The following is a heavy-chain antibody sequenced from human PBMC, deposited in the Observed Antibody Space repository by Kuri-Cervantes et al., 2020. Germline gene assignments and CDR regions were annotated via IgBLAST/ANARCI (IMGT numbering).Heavy chain of an antibody. D-gene: IGHD3-10*01. CDR2: ISAYNGNT. CDR3: ARAPPRYYGSGSWFGWFDP. V-gene: IGHV1-8*02. Sequence: ASVKVSCKASVGTFSSYGISWVRQAPGQGLEWMGWISAYNGNTNYAQKFQGRVTMTRNTSISTAYMELSSLRSEDTAVYYCARAPPRYYGSGSWFGWFDPWGQGTLVTVSS. J-gene: IGHJ5*02. CDR1: VGTFSSYG.